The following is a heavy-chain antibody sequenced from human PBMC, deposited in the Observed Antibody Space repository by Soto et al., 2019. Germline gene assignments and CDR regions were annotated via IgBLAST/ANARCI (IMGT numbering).Heavy chain of an antibody. CDR1: GFTFSSYA. CDR2: ISGSGGST. V-gene: IGHV3-23*01. CDR3: AKRVLWPSYYFDY. J-gene: IGHJ4*02. Sequence: PEGSLRLSCAASGFTFSSYAMSWVRQAPGKGLEWVSAISGSGGSTYYADSVKGRFTISRDNSKNTLYLQMNSLRAEDTAVYYCAKRVLWPSYYFDYWGQGTLVTVSS. D-gene: IGHD2-21*01.